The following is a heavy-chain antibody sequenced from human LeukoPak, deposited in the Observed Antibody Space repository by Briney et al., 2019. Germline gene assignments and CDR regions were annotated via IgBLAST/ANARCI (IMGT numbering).Heavy chain of an antibody. D-gene: IGHD5-18*01. CDR2: ISGSGGST. J-gene: IGHJ4*02. Sequence: PGGSLRLSCAASGISFSSSAMSWVRQAPGKGLEWVSAISGSGGSTYYADSVKGRFTISRDNSKNTLYLQMNSLRAEDTAVYYCAKGRVYSYGLFDYWGQGTLVTVSS. CDR3: AKGRVYSYGLFDY. CDR1: GISFSSSA. V-gene: IGHV3-23*01.